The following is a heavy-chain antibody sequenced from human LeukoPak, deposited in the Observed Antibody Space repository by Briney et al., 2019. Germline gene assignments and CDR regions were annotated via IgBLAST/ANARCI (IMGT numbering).Heavy chain of an antibody. V-gene: IGHV3-21*01. Sequence: GGSLRLSCAASGFTFSSYTMNWVRQAPGKGLEWVSSITSSSSYIYYADSVKGRFTISRDNAKNSLCLQMNSLRAEDTALYYCARDLPCSGGSCYQFDYWGQGTLLTVSS. D-gene: IGHD2-15*01. J-gene: IGHJ4*02. CDR3: ARDLPCSGGSCYQFDY. CDR1: GFTFSSYT. CDR2: ITSSSSYI.